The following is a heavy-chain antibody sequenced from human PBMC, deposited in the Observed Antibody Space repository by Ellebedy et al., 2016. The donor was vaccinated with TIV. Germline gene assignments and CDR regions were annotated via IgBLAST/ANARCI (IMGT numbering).Heavy chain of an antibody. CDR1: GFTFNDYY. Sequence: GGSLRLSXAASGFTFNDYYMSWIRQAPGKGLEWVSYISSSSSYIYYADSVKGRFTISRDNAKNSLFLQMNSLRAEDTAVYYCARDRRYSTSWDGFDYWGQGTLVTVSS. D-gene: IGHD6-13*01. J-gene: IGHJ4*02. CDR2: ISSSSSYI. V-gene: IGHV3-11*06. CDR3: ARDRRYSTSWDGFDY.